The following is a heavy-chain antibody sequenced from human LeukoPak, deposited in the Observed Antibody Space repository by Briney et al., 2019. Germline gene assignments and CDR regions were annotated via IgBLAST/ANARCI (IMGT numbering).Heavy chain of an antibody. CDR2: IYYSGST. D-gene: IGHD5-18*01. J-gene: IGHJ6*03. Sequence: SETLSLTCTVSGGSISSYYWSWIRQPPGKGLEWIGYIYYSGSTNYNPSLKSRVTITVDTTKKQFSLKLSSVTAADTAVYYCARRGYSYGLSYYYYYYYMDVWGKGTTVTISS. CDR3: ARRGYSYGLSYYYYYYYMDV. V-gene: IGHV4-59*08. CDR1: GGSISSYY.